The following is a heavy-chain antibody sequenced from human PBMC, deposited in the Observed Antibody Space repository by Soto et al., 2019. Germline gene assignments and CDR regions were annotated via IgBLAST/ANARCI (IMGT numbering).Heavy chain of an antibody. J-gene: IGHJ6*03. Sequence: QVQLQESGPGLVRPSETLSLTCTVSGGSISRYYWSWIRQPPGKGLEWIGYIYYSGSTNYNPSLKSRVAMSVDTSKNQFSLKLSSVTAADTAVYYCAKITADYGDYPPSVGYYHYYLDVWGKGTAVTVSS. V-gene: IGHV4-59*01. CDR1: GGSISRYY. CDR3: AKITADYGDYPPSVGYYHYYLDV. CDR2: IYYSGST. D-gene: IGHD4-17*01.